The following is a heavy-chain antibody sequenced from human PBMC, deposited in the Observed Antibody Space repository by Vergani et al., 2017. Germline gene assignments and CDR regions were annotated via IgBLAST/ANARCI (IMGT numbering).Heavy chain of an antibody. Sequence: QITLKESGPTLVKLTQTLTLTCTFLGFSPSTSGVGVGWIRQPPGKALEWLALIYWDDDTRYSPSLKSRITITKYTSKNQVVLTMTNMDPVDTATYYCAHSRRGGGAFDIWGQGTMVTVSS. V-gene: IGHV2-5*02. CDR2: IYWDDDT. CDR1: GFSPSTSGVG. J-gene: IGHJ3*02. D-gene: IGHD3-16*01. CDR3: AHSRRGGGAFDI.